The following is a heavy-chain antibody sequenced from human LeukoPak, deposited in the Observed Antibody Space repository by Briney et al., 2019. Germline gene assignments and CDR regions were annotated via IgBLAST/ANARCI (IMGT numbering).Heavy chain of an antibody. Sequence: ASVKVSCKASGYTFTSYYMHWVRQAPGLGLEWMGVIIPSGGSTIYAQKFQGRVTMTRDTSTSTVYMELSSLRSEDTAVYYCARELYPYSSDYDYWGQGTLVTVSS. CDR1: GYTFTSYY. J-gene: IGHJ4*02. CDR2: IIPSGGST. CDR3: ARELYPYSSDYDY. D-gene: IGHD6-19*01. V-gene: IGHV1-46*01.